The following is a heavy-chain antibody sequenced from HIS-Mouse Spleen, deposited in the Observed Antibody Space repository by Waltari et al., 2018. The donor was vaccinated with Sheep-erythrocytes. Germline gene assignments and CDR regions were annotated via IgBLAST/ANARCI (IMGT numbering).Heavy chain of an antibody. V-gene: IGHV1-8*02. CDR3: ARGIAAAGTDWFDP. Sequence: QVQLVQSGAEVKKPGASVKVSCKASGYTFTSYDINCVRQATGQGLEWMGWMNPNSGNTGYAQKFQGRVTMTRNTSISTAYMELSSLRSEDTAVYYCARGIAAAGTDWFDPWGQGTLVTVSS. D-gene: IGHD6-13*01. J-gene: IGHJ5*02. CDR2: MNPNSGNT. CDR1: GYTFTSYD.